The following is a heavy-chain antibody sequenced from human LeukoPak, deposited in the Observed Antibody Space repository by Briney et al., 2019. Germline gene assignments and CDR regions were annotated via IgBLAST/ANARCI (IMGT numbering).Heavy chain of an antibody. CDR1: GYTFTGYY. Sequence: ASVKVSCKASGYTFTGYYMHWVRQAPGQGLEWMGWINPHSGGTNYAQKFQGRVTITRDTSISTAYMELRRVRSDDTAVYYCARVKEYRGYLFGYWGQGTLVTVSS. CDR2: INPHSGGT. V-gene: IGHV1-2*02. CDR3: ARVKEYRGYLFGY. J-gene: IGHJ4*02. D-gene: IGHD2-2*03.